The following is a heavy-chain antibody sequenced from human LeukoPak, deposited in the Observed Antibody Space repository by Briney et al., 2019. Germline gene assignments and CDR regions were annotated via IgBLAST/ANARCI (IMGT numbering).Heavy chain of an antibody. CDR1: GGSISSGSYY. CDR3: AREDRYYDFWSGYYTVHYCYGMDV. Sequence: SETLSLTCTVSGGSISSGSYYWRWSRQPAGKGLEWIWRIYTSGSTNYNPSLKSRVTISVHTSKNQFSLELSSVTAADTAVYYCAREDRYYDFWSGYYTVHYCYGMDVWGQGTTVTVSS. D-gene: IGHD3-3*01. CDR2: IYTSGST. V-gene: IGHV4-61*02. J-gene: IGHJ6*02.